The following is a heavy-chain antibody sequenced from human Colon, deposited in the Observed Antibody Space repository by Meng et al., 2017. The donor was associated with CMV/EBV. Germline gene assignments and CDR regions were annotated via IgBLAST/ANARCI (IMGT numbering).Heavy chain of an antibody. CDR1: GGTFSSYA. J-gene: IGHJ4*02. CDR2: IIPIFGTA. CDR3: ARGGDSGSYGGELDY. D-gene: IGHD5-18*01. V-gene: IGHV1-69*05. Sequence: SVKVSCKASGGTFSSYAISWVRQAPGQGLEWMGGIIPIFGTANYAQKFQGRVTITTDESTSTAYMELSSLRSEDTAVYYCARGGDSGSYGGELDYWGQGTLVTVCS.